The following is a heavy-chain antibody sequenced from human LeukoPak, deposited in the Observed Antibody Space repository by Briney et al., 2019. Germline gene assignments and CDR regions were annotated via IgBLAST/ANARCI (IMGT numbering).Heavy chain of an antibody. CDR1: GFTFSRYS. CDR3: AMRIRGYSYGFPLAY. CDR2: ISASSIYI. J-gene: IGHJ4*02. Sequence: GGSLRLSCAASGFTFSRYSMNWVRQAPGKGLEWVSSISASSIYIYYADSVKGRFTISRDNAKNSLYLQMNSLRAEDMAVYYCAMRIRGYSYGFPLAYWGQGTLVTVSS. D-gene: IGHD5-18*01. V-gene: IGHV3-21*01.